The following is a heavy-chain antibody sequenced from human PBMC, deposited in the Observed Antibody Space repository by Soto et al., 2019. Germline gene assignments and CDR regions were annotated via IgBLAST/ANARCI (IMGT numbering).Heavy chain of an antibody. Sequence: GGSLRLSCAASGFTFDDYAMHWVRQAPGKGLEWVSGISWNSGSIGYADSVKGRFTISRDNAKNSLYLQMNSLRAEDTALYYCAKAYYDSSGYYYYYYGMDVWGQGTTVTVYS. CDR3: AKAYYDSSGYYYYYYGMDV. V-gene: IGHV3-9*01. J-gene: IGHJ6*02. D-gene: IGHD3-22*01. CDR2: ISWNSGSI. CDR1: GFTFDDYA.